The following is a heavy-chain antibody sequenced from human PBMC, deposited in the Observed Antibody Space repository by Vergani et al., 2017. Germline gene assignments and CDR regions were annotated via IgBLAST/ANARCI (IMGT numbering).Heavy chain of an antibody. D-gene: IGHD2-2*01. V-gene: IGHV1-18*01. CDR3: ARGGRDQTLAPYYYYGMDV. J-gene: IGHJ6*02. CDR2: ISAYNGNT. CDR1: GGTFSSYA. Sequence: QVQLVQSGAEVKKPGSSVKVSCKASGGTFSSYAISWVRQAPGQGLEWMGWISAYNGNTNYAQKLQGRVTMTTDTSTSTAYMELRSLRSDDTAVYYCARGGRDQTLAPYYYYGMDVWGQGTTVTVSS.